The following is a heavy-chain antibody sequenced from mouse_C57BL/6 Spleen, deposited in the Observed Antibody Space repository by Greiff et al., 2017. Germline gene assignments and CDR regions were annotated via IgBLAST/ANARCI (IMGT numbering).Heavy chain of an antibody. CDR3: ARHYGSSGDYFDY. V-gene: IGHV1-64*01. J-gene: IGHJ2*01. Sequence: QVQLQQSGAELVKPGASVKLSCKASGYTFTRYWMHWVKQRPGQGLAWIGMIHPNSGSTNYNEQFKSKATLTVDKSSRTAYIQLISLTSEDSAVYDCARHYGSSGDYFDYWGQGTTLTVSS. D-gene: IGHD1-1*01. CDR1: GYTFTRYW. CDR2: IHPNSGST.